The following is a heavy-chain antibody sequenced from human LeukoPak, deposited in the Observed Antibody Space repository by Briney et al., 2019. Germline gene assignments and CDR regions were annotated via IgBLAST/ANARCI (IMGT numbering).Heavy chain of an antibody. Sequence: ASVKVSCKASGGTFSSYAISWVRQATGQGLEWMGWMNPNSGNTGYAQKFQGRVTMTRNTSISTAYMELSSLRPEDTAVYYCARPGEYCSSTRCSPNDGFHIWGQGTMVTVSS. CDR3: ARPGEYCSSTRCSPNDGFHI. CDR1: GGTFSSYA. V-gene: IGHV1-8*02. CDR2: MNPNSGNT. J-gene: IGHJ3*02. D-gene: IGHD2-2*01.